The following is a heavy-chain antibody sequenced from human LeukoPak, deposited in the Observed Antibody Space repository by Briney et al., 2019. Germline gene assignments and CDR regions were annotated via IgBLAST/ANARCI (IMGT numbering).Heavy chain of an antibody. J-gene: IGHJ4*02. CDR1: GFTFGDYA. Sequence: GGSLRLSCTVSGFTFGDYAMSWFRQAPGKGLEWVGFIRSKAYGGTTEYAASVKGRFTISRDDSKSIAYLQMNSLKTEDTAVYYCTQMAGYNVDYWGQGTLVTVSS. CDR3: TQMAGYNVDY. CDR2: IRSKAYGGTT. V-gene: IGHV3-49*03. D-gene: IGHD5-24*01.